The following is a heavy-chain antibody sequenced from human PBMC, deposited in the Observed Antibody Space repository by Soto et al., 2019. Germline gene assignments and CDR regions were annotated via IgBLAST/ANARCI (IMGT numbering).Heavy chain of an antibody. J-gene: IGHJ4*02. Sequence: ASVKVSCKTSGYAFTGHHIHWVRQAPGQGLEWMGWINPISGGTKYREKFQGRVSITRDKSSSTAYMELSSLTSDDSAVYYCAKDGRHCSGGSCPQGHWGQGTLVTVSS. CDR2: INPISGGT. CDR1: GYAFTGHH. CDR3: AKDGRHCSGGSCPQGH. D-gene: IGHD2-15*01. V-gene: IGHV1-2*02.